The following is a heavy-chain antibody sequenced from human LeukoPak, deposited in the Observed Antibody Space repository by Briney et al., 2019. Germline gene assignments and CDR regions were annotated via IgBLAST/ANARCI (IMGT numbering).Heavy chain of an antibody. CDR3: ARDSNWVFDY. J-gene: IGHJ4*02. CDR2: ISSSSII. D-gene: IGHD1-1*01. Sequence: GGSLRLSCAASGFTFSSYSMDWVRQTPGKGLEWVSYISSSSIIYYADSLKGRFTISRDNAKNSLYLQMNSLRAEDTAVYYCARDSNWVFDYWGQGTLVTVSS. V-gene: IGHV3-48*01. CDR1: GFTFSSYS.